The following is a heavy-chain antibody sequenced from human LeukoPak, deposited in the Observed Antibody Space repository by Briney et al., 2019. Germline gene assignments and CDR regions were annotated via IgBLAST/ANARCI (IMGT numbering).Heavy chain of an antibody. CDR2: IYHTGST. V-gene: IGHV4-39*07. CDR1: GGSISSYY. CDR3: ARAISGSFRTSYYFDY. J-gene: IGHJ4*02. Sequence: SETLSLTCTVSGGSISSYYWGWIRQPPGKGLEWIGSIYHTGSTDYNPSLKSRVTVSVDTSKNQFSLKLTSVTAADTAVYYCARAISGSFRTSYYFDYWGQGTLVTVSS. D-gene: IGHD6-13*01.